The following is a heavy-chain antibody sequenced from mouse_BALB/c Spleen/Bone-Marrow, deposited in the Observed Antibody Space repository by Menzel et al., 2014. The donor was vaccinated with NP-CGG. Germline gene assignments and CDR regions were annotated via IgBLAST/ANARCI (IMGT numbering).Heavy chain of an antibody. J-gene: IGHJ3*01. CDR3: ARDFYDGYYRFAY. V-gene: IGHV5-17*02. CDR1: GFTFSSFG. CDR2: ISSGSSTI. Sequence: EVMLVESGGGLEQPGGSRKLSCAASGFTFSSFGMHWVRQAPEKGLEWVAYISSGSSTIYYADTVKGRFTISRDNPKNTLFPQMTSLRSEDTAMYYCARDFYDGYYRFAYWGQGTLVTVSA. D-gene: IGHD2-3*01.